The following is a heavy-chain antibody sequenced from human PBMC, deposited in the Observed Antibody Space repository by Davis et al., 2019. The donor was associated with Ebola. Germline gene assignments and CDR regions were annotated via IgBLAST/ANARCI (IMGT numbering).Heavy chain of an antibody. CDR3: AKGPPYAMVQGNPRGYYYYGMDV. V-gene: IGHV3-73*01. D-gene: IGHD3-10*01. CDR2: IRSKANSYAT. J-gene: IGHJ6*02. CDR1: GFTFSGSA. Sequence: GESLKISCAASGFTFSGSAMHWVRQASGKGLEWVGRIRSKANSYATAYAASVKGRFTISRDDSKNTAYLQMNSLKTEDTAVYYCAKGPPYAMVQGNPRGYYYYGMDVWGQGTTVTVSS.